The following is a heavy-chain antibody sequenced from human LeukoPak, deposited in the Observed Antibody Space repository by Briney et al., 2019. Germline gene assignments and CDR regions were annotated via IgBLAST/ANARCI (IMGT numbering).Heavy chain of an antibody. CDR1: GDSVSSTSAA. V-gene: IGHV6-1*01. CDR3: ARKDGDWADYYYYGMDV. D-gene: IGHD4-17*01. Sequence: SQTLSLTCAIPGDSVSSTSAAWNWIRQTPSKGLEWLGRTYYRSKWYHDYAVSVKSRITINPDTSKNQFSLKLNSVTPEDTAVYYCARKDGDWADYYYYGMDVWGQGTTVTVSS. CDR2: TYYRSKWYH. J-gene: IGHJ6*02.